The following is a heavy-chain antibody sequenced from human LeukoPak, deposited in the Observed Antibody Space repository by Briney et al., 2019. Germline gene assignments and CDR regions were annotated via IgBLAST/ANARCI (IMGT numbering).Heavy chain of an antibody. CDR2: INGDGSST. CDR3: ARDYDYEDAGGFDY. J-gene: IGHJ4*02. D-gene: IGHD3-22*01. CDR1: GFTLSSNW. V-gene: IGHV3-74*01. Sequence: GGSLRLSCAASGFTLSSNWMHWVRQAPGKGLVWVSRINGDGSSTSYADSVKGRFTISRDNAKNTLYLQMNSLRAEDTAVFYCARDYDYEDAGGFDYWGQGTLVTVSS.